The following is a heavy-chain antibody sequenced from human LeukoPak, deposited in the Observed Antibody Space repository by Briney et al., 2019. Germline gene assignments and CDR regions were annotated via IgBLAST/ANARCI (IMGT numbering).Heavy chain of an antibody. Sequence: GGSLRLSCAASGFSVSSNYMSWVRQAPGKGLEWVSVLYGDGSTYCEDSVKGRFTISRDNSKNTLHLHINSVRAEDTAVYYCARGSVTTFWRYWGQGILVTVSS. CDR2: LYGDGST. CDR1: GFSVSSNY. CDR3: ARGSVTTFWRY. J-gene: IGHJ4*02. V-gene: IGHV3-53*01. D-gene: IGHD4-17*01.